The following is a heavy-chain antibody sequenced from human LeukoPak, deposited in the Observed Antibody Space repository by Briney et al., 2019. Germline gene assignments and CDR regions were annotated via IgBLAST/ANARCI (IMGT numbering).Heavy chain of an antibody. CDR1: GFTFSSYE. D-gene: IGHD6-19*01. CDR3: ARDDSLAVAGTEGYYFDY. V-gene: IGHV3-48*03. Sequence: GGTLRLSCAASGFTFSSYEMNWVRQARGKGLEWVSYISSSGSNIYYAESVKARFTISRDNAKNSLYLQMNSLRAEDTAGYYCARDDSLAVAGTEGYYFDYWGQGTPVTVSS. J-gene: IGHJ4*02. CDR2: ISSSGSNI.